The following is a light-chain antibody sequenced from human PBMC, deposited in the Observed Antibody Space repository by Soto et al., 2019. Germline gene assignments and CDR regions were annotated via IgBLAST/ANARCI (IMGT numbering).Light chain of an antibody. V-gene: IGLV2-14*01. CDR2: EVS. CDR3: SGYTSCSTYV. CDR1: SSDVGGYNY. J-gene: IGLJ1*01. Sequence: QSALTQPASVSGSPGQSITISCTGTSSDVGGYNYVSWYQQHPGKAPKLMIYEVSNRPSGVANRFSGAKSGNTAALTISGRQDEDEADYYCSGYTSCSTYVFGTGTKLTVL.